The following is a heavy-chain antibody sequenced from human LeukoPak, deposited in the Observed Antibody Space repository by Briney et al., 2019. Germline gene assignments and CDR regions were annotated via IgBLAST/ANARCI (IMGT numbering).Heavy chain of an antibody. Sequence: ASVKVSCKASGYSFTGYYMHWVRQAPGQGLEWMGWINPNSGGTNYAQKFQGRVTMTRDTSISTAYMELSRLRSDDTAVYYCARLMSRERATIDYFDYWGQGTLVTVSS. J-gene: IGHJ4*02. V-gene: IGHV1-2*02. CDR3: ARLMSRERATIDYFDY. CDR2: INPNSGGT. D-gene: IGHD5-24*01. CDR1: GYSFTGYY.